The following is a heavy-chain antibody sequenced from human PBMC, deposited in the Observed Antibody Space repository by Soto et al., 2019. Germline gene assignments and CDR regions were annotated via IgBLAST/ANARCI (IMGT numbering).Heavy chain of an antibody. CDR2: IYYSGST. J-gene: IGHJ4*02. CDR3: ARETLT. V-gene: IGHV4-59*12. CDR1: GGXICSYY. Sequence: SETLSLTCTVSGGXICSYYWSWIRQPPGKGLDWIGYIYYSGSTYYNPSLKSRVTISVDTSKNQFSLKLSSVTAADTAVYYCARETLTWGQGTLVTVLL.